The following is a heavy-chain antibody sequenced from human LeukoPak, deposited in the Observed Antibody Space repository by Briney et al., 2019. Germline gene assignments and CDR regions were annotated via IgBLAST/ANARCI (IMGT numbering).Heavy chain of an antibody. CDR3: ATESYGGA. V-gene: IGHV3-53*01. Sequence: GGSLRLSCAASDFTVSSNSMSWVRQAPGKGLEWVSVAYSSGSTHYADSVKGRFTISRDSSKNTLYLQINSLRAEDTAVYYCATESYGGAWGQGTLVTVSS. J-gene: IGHJ4*02. D-gene: IGHD1-26*01. CDR1: DFTVSSNS. CDR2: AYSSGST.